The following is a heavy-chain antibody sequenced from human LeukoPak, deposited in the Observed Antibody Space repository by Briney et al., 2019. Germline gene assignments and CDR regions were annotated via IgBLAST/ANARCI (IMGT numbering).Heavy chain of an antibody. V-gene: IGHV3-23*01. CDR3: AKDQIGHSSGGLGWFDP. Sequence: PGGSLRLSCAASGFTFSSYAMSWVRQAPGKGLEWVSAISGSGGSTYYADSVKGRFTISRDNSKNTLYLQTNSLRAEDTAVYYCAKDQIGHSSGGLGWFDPWGQGTLVTVSS. CDR2: ISGSGGST. CDR1: GFTFSSYA. J-gene: IGHJ5*02. D-gene: IGHD3-22*01.